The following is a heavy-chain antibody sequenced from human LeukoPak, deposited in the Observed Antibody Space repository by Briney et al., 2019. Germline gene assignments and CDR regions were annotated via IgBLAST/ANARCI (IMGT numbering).Heavy chain of an antibody. Sequence: ASVKVSCKASGYTFTSYDINWGRQATGQGLEWMGWMNPNSGNTGYAQKFQGRGTMTSNTSISTAYMELSSLRSEDTAVYYCARGSATTVTTYWGQGTLCTVSS. CDR3: ARGSATTVTTY. V-gene: IGHV1-8*01. D-gene: IGHD4-17*01. CDR2: MNPNSGNT. J-gene: IGHJ4*02. CDR1: GYTFTSYD.